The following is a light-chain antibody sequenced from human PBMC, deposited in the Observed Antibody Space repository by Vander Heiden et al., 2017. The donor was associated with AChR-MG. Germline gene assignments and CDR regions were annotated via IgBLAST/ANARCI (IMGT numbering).Light chain of an antibody. CDR2: QDS. CDR3: QAWDSSNVV. Sequence: SYELTQPPSVSVSPGQTASITCSGDKLGDKYACWYQQKPGQSPGRVIYQDSKRPSGIPERFSGSNSGNTATLTISGTQAVDEADYYCQAWDSSNVVFGGGTKLTVL. V-gene: IGLV3-1*01. J-gene: IGLJ2*01. CDR1: KLGDKY.